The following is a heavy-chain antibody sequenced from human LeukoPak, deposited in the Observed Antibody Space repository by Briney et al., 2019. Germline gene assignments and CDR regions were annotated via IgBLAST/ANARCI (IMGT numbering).Heavy chain of an antibody. D-gene: IGHD3-10*01. V-gene: IGHV3-30*18. CDR3: AKGGGSGSYYIVEYYFDY. CDR2: ISYDGSNK. J-gene: IGHJ4*02. CDR1: GFTFSSYG. Sequence: GGSLRLSCAASGFTFSSYGMHWVRQAPGKGLEWVAVISYDGSNKYYADSVKGRFTISRDNSKNTLYLQMNSLRAEDTAVYYCAKGGGSGSYYIVEYYFDYWGQGTLVTVSS.